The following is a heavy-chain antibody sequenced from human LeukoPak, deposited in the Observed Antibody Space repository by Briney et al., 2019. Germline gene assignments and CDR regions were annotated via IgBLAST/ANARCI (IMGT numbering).Heavy chain of an antibody. D-gene: IGHD3-22*01. Sequence: KPSETLSLTCTVSGGSISSYYWSWIRQPPGKGLEWIGYIYYSGSTKYSPSLKSRVTISVGTSKNHFSLNLRSVTAADTAVYYCARLSYDTSGYWPDYFDHWGQGTLVTVSS. CDR3: ARLSYDTSGYWPDYFDH. CDR2: IYYSGST. CDR1: GGSISSYY. J-gene: IGHJ4*02. V-gene: IGHV4-59*08.